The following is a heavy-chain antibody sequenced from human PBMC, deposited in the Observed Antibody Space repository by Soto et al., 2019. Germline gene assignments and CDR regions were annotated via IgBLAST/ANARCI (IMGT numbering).Heavy chain of an antibody. V-gene: IGHV1-69*01. Sequence: QVHLVQSGAEVKKPGSSVKVSCRASGGTFSRSSIAWVRQAPGQGLEWMGGIAPLYGTANYAQRLQGRVTITALESTGTAYMELSGLRAEDTAVYYCAREIRYYGSGIFGSGGQGTLVIVSA. CDR2: IAPLYGTA. D-gene: IGHD3-10*01. J-gene: IGHJ4*02. CDR1: GGTFSRSS. CDR3: AREIRYYGSGIFGS.